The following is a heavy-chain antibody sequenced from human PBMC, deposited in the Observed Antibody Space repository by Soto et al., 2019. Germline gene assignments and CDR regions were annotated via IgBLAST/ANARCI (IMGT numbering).Heavy chain of an antibody. CDR1: GFSLTTNGVG. CDR2: IYWDDDK. V-gene: IGHV2-5*02. D-gene: IGHD3-10*01. J-gene: IGHJ5*02. Sequence: QITLKESGPTLVEPAQTLTLTCTFSGFSLTTNGVGVAWISQPPGRALEWLGLIYWDDDKRYNPSLRSRLTITKDTSKDQVVFTMTNTDPMDTAIYFCAHKGFYYGNFFDPWGQGTLVTVSS. CDR3: AHKGFYYGNFFDP.